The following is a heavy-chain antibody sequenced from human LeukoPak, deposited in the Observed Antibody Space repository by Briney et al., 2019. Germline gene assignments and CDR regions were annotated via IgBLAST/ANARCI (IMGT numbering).Heavy chain of an antibody. CDR1: GGSISSSSYY. CDR3: ARFSRRFGINWFDP. J-gene: IGHJ5*02. Sequence: SETLSLTCTVSGGSISSSSYYWGWIRQPPGKGLEWIGSIYYSGSTYYNPSLKSRVTISVDTSKNQFSLKLSSVTAADTAVYYCARFSRRFGINWFDPWGQGTLVTVSS. V-gene: IGHV4-39*07. D-gene: IGHD3-10*01. CDR2: IYYSGST.